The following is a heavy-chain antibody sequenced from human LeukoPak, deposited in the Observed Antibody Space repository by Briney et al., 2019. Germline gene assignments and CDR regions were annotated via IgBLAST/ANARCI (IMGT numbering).Heavy chain of an antibody. Sequence: SETLSLTCAVYGGSFSGYYWSWIRQPPGKGLEWIGEINHSGSTNYNPSLKSRVTMSIDTSKNQFSLKLTSVTAVDTAVYYCARTVADYAFDIWGQGTMVTVSS. CDR3: ARTVADYAFDI. CDR2: INHSGST. J-gene: IGHJ3*02. V-gene: IGHV4-34*01. CDR1: GGSFSGYY. D-gene: IGHD6-19*01.